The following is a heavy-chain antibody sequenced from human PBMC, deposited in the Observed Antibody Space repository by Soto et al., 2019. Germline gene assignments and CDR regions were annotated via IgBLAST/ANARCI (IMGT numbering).Heavy chain of an antibody. Sequence: EVQMLESGGGLVQPGGSLRLSCAASGFIFSDYAMSWVRQAPGKGLEWVAGMGGANGDTYYTESVRGRFAISRDNSKSTLFLQLSSLRAEDTAVYFCAKDGVDHNSVWDPFDIWGQGTLVTVCS. CDR3: AKDGVDHNSVWDPFDI. CDR2: MGGANGDT. D-gene: IGHD2-15*01. V-gene: IGHV3-23*01. CDR1: GFIFSDYA. J-gene: IGHJ3*02.